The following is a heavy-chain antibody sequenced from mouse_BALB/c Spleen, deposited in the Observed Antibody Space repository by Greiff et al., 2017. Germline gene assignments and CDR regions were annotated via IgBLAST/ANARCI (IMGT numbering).Heavy chain of an antibody. V-gene: IGHV3-8*02. D-gene: IGHD2-14*01. CDR3: ARSGYRDGNVGD. J-gene: IGHJ2*01. CDR1: GDSITSGY. CDR2: ISYSGST. Sequence: EVQLQESGPRLVKPSQTLSLTCSVTGDSITSGYWNWIRKFPGNKLEYMGYISYSGSTYYNPSLKSRISIARDTSKNQYYLQLNSVTTEDTAPYYCARSGYRDGNVGDWGQGTTLTVSS.